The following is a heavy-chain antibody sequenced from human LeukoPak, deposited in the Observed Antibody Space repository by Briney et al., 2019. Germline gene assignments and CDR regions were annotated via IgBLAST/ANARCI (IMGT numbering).Heavy chain of an antibody. J-gene: IGHJ2*01. D-gene: IGHD3-16*01. Sequence: PGGSLRLSCAATGFTFSSYGMHWVRQAPGKGLEWVALIWYDGSKEKYVDSVKGRFTISRDNSRNTLYLQMNSLRAEDTAVYHCAKGNVGGVDWYFYLWVRGTLVTVAS. CDR1: GFTFSSYG. CDR2: IWYDGSKE. CDR3: AKGNVGGVDWYFYL. V-gene: IGHV3-33*06.